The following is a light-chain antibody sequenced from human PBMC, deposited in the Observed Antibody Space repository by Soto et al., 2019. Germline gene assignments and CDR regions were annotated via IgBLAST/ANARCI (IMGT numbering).Light chain of an antibody. Sequence: DIQMTQSPSSLSASVGDRVTITCRASQNISIYLNWYQQNPGKAPKLLIHAASSLQSGVPSRFSGSGSGTEFTLTISSLQPDDFATYYCQHYNSYSEAFGQGTKVELK. CDR1: QNISIY. CDR2: AAS. CDR3: QHYNSYSEA. V-gene: IGKV1-39*01. J-gene: IGKJ1*01.